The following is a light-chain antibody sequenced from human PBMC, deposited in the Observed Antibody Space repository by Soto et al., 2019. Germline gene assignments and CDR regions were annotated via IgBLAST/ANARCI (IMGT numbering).Light chain of an antibody. J-gene: IGKJ2*01. Sequence: EIVVTQSPGTLSLSPGERATLSCRASQSVSSSYLAWYQQIPGQAPRLLIYGASSRATGIPDRFSGSGSGTDFTLTISRLDPEDFAVYDCQRDRSSRRMYTFGHGTKLEIK. V-gene: IGKV3-20*01. CDR1: QSVSSSY. CDR2: GAS. CDR3: QRDRSSRRMYT.